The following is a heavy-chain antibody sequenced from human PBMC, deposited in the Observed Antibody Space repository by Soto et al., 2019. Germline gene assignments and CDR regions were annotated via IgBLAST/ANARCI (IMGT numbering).Heavy chain of an antibody. J-gene: IGHJ5*02. V-gene: IGHV3-48*02. CDR2: ISSSSSTI. Sequence: GGSLRLSCAASGFTFSSYSMNWVRQAPGKGLEWVSYISSSSSTIYYADSVKGRFTISRDNAKNSLYPQMNSLRDEDTAVYYCARDGGLRPYNWFDPWGQGTLVTVSS. CDR1: GFTFSSYS. D-gene: IGHD5-12*01. CDR3: ARDGGLRPYNWFDP.